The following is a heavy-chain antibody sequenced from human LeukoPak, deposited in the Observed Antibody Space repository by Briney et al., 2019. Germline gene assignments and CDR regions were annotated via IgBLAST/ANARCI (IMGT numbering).Heavy chain of an antibody. CDR2: INGIGAST. Sequence: GGSLTLSCAASGFTFSNYAMSWVRQAPGKGLEWVSGINGIGASTYYADSVKGRFTISRDNSKNTMYLQMNSLRAEDTAVYYCAKDRPNGMDAWGQGTTVTVSS. CDR1: GFTFSNYA. J-gene: IGHJ6*02. CDR3: AKDRPNGMDA. V-gene: IGHV3-23*01.